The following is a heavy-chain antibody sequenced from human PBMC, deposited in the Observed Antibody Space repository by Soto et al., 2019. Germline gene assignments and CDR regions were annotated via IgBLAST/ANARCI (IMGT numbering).Heavy chain of an antibody. Sequence: PGESLKISCKGSGYSFTSYWISWVRQMPGKGLEWMGRIDPSDSYTNYSPSFQGHVTISAEKSISTAYLKWSSLKASDTAMYYCASWAAAGKVYYYYGMDVWGQGTTVTVSS. J-gene: IGHJ6*02. V-gene: IGHV5-10-1*01. D-gene: IGHD6-13*01. CDR2: IDPSDSYT. CDR1: GYSFTSYW. CDR3: ASWAAAGKVYYYYGMDV.